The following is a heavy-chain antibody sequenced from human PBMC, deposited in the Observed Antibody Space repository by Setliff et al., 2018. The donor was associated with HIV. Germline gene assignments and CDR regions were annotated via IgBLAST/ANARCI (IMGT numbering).Heavy chain of an antibody. J-gene: IGHJ3*02. CDR3: ARAGAATRKAFDI. CDR2: IYTSGST. Sequence: LSLTCTVSGGSISSGSYYWSWIRQPAGKGLEWIGHIYTSGSTNYNPSLKSRVTISVDTSKNQFSLKLSSVTAADTAVYYCARAGAATRKAFDIWGQGTMVTVS. D-gene: IGHD2-15*01. V-gene: IGHV4-61*09. CDR1: GGSISSGSYY.